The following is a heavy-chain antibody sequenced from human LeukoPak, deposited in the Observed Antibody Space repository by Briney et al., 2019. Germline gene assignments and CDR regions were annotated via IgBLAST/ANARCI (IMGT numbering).Heavy chain of an antibody. V-gene: IGHV4-39*01. J-gene: IGHJ5*02. D-gene: IGHD3-10*01. CDR3: ARRYLRGLLWFGELNWFDP. Sequence: PSETLSLTCTVSGGSISSSSYYWGWIRQPPGKGLEWIGSIYYSGNTYYNPSLKSRVTISVDTSKNQFSLKLSSVTAADTAVYYCARRYLRGLLWFGELNWFDPWGQGTLVTVSS. CDR2: IYYSGNT. CDR1: GGSISSSSYY.